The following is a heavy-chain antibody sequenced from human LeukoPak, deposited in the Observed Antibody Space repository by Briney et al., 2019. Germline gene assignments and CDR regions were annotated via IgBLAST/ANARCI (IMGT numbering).Heavy chain of an antibody. J-gene: IGHJ6*02. CDR1: GGSFSGYY. Sequence: SETLSLTCAVYGGSFSGYYWSWIRQPPGKGLEWIGEINHSGSTNYNPSLKSRVTISVDTSKNQFSLKLSSVTAADTAVYYCARGGLGWTPHPGYYYYGMDVWGQGTTVTVSS. V-gene: IGHV4-34*01. CDR2: INHSGST. CDR3: ARGGLGWTPHPGYYYYGMDV. D-gene: IGHD3-16*01.